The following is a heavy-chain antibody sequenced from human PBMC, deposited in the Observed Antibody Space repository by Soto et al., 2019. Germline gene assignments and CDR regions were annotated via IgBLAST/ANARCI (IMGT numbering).Heavy chain of an antibody. CDR2: ISSSGSVM. CDR3: ARDAWELSHRYLDY. Sequence: GGSLRLSCAASGFTLSSYEMNWVRQAPGKGLEWVSYISSSGSVMYYADSVKGRFTISRDNAKSSLYLQMNSLSAEDTAVYYCARDAWELSHRYLDYWGQGTLVTVSS. CDR1: GFTLSSYE. D-gene: IGHD1-7*01. V-gene: IGHV3-48*03. J-gene: IGHJ4*02.